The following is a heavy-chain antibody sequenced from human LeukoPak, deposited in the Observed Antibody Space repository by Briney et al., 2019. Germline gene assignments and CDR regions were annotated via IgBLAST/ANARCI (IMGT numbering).Heavy chain of an antibody. D-gene: IGHD3-10*01. CDR3: ARDYYGSGSHATGMDV. CDR2: ISSSGSTI. CDR1: GFTFSDHY. V-gene: IGHV3-11*04. J-gene: IGHJ6*02. Sequence: GGSLRLSCAASGFTFSDHYMSWIRQAPGKGLEWVSYISSSGSTIYCADSVKGRFSISRDNSKNTLFLQMNSLRVDDTAVYYCARDYYGSGSHATGMDVWGQGTTVTVSS.